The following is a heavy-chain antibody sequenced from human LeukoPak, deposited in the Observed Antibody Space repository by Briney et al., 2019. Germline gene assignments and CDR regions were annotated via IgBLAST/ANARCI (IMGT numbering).Heavy chain of an antibody. CDR3: AKDTGAWGSSEPFDY. J-gene: IGHJ4*02. CDR2: IRYDGSNK. CDR1: GFIFSNYG. V-gene: IGHV3-30*02. D-gene: IGHD3-16*01. Sequence: PGGSLRLSCAASGFIFSNYGMHWVRRAPGKGLEWVAFIRYDGSNKYDADSVKGRFTISRDNSKTTLYLQMDSLRAEDTALYYCAKDTGAWGSSEPFDYWGQGTLVTVSS.